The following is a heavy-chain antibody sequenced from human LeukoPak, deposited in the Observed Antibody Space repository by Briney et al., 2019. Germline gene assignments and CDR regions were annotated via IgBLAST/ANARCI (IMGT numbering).Heavy chain of an antibody. CDR3: ARDSPIDDCYDSSYDAFDM. CDR1: GFTFSCYW. J-gene: IGHJ3*02. D-gene: IGHD3-22*01. Sequence: PGGSLRLSCAASGFTFSCYWMSWVRPAPGKGLEWVAIIKQDGSEKYYVDSVKGRFTISRDNAINLLYLQMNSLRAEDTAIYYCARDSPIDDCYDSSYDAFDMCGQGTVLTVSS. V-gene: IGHV3-7*01. CDR2: IKQDGSEK.